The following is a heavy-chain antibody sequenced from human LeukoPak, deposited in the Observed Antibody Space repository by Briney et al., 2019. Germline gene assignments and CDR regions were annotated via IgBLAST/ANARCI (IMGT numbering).Heavy chain of an antibody. CDR3: ARAFGRYDYVWGSYRAMGVFDY. V-gene: IGHV4-34*01. CDR1: GGSFSGYY. CDR2: INHSGST. D-gene: IGHD3-16*02. J-gene: IGHJ4*02. Sequence: SETLSLTCAVYGGSFSGYYWSWIRQPPGKGLEWIGEINHSGSTNYNPSLKSRVTILVDTSKNQFSLKLSSVTAADTAVYYCARAFGRYDYVWGSYRAMGVFDYWGQGTLVTVSS.